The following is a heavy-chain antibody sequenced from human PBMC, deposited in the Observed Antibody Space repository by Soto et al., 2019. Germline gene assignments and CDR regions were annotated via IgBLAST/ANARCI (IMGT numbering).Heavy chain of an antibody. Sequence: GGPMRSSWAGSGSSCNSGCMHGDGEASGKRLEWVAVISYDGSNKYYAASVKGRFTISRDNSKNTLYLQMNSLRAEDTAVYYCAKSLRIFLEWTVNWFDPSGQGTLVTVSS. CDR2: ISYDGSNK. CDR1: GSSCNSGC. D-gene: IGHD3-3*01. V-gene: IGHV3-30*18. CDR3: AKSLRIFLEWTVNWFDP. J-gene: IGHJ5*02.